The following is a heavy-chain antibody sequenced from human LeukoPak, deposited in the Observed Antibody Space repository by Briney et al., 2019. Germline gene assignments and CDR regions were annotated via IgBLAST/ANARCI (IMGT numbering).Heavy chain of an antibody. V-gene: IGHV1-2*02. CDR2: INPNSGGT. CDR3: ARADYGDLNWFDP. D-gene: IGHD4-17*01. J-gene: IGHJ5*02. Sequence: GASVKVSCKASGYTFTGYYMHLVRQAPGQGLEWMGWINPNSGGTNYAQKFQGRVTMTRDTSISTAYMELSRLRSDDTAVYYCARADYGDLNWFDPWGQGTLVTVSS. CDR1: GYTFTGYY.